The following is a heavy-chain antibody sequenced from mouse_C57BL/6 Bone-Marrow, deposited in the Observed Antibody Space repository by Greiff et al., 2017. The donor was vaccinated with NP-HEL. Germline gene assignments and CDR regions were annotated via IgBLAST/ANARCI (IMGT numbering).Heavy chain of an antibody. D-gene: IGHD1-1*01. Sequence: EVQLQESEGGLVQPGSSMKLSCTASGFTFSDYYMAWVRQVPEKGLEWVANINYDGSSTYYLDSLKSRFIISRDNAKNILYLQMSSLKSEDTATYYCARDEGGSSFDYWGQGTTLTVSS. CDR3: ARDEGGSSFDY. CDR2: INYDGSST. J-gene: IGHJ2*01. V-gene: IGHV5-16*01. CDR1: GFTFSDYY.